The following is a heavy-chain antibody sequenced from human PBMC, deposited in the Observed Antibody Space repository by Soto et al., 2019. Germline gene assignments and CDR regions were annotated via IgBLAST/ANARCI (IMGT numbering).Heavy chain of an antibody. CDR2: IFIGGTT. D-gene: IGHD3-10*01. J-gene: IGHJ5*02. CDR1: GFTFSNAW. CDR3: ARLGPYASGTYSFRHNSFDP. Sequence: GGSLRLSCAASGFTFSNAWMSWVRQAPGKGLEWVSVIFIGGTTQYAESVKGRFTISRDKSENTVVLQMNSVRAEDTAVYYCARLGPYASGTYSFRHNSFDPWGKGTQVTVSS. V-gene: IGHV3-53*01.